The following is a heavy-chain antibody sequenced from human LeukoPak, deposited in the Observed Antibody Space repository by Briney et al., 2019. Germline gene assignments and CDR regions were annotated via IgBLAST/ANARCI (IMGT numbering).Heavy chain of an antibody. V-gene: IGHV3-53*05. CDR1: GFTVSSNY. CDR3: AKEELAYCGGDCYPIDY. Sequence: GGSLRLSCAASGFTVSSNYMSWVRQAPGKGLEWVSVIYSGGSTYYADSVKGRFTISRDNSKNTLYLQMNSLRAEDTAVYYCAKEELAYCGGDCYPIDYWGQGTLVTVSS. D-gene: IGHD2-21*02. J-gene: IGHJ4*02. CDR2: IYSGGST.